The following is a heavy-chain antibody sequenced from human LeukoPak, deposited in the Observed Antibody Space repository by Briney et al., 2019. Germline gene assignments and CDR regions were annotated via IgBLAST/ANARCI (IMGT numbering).Heavy chain of an antibody. J-gene: IGHJ4*02. CDR2: IKQDGSEK. V-gene: IGHV3-7*01. D-gene: IGHD3-9*01. CDR1: GFTFSSYW. Sequence: PGGSLRLSCAASGFTFSSYWMSWVRQAPGKGLEWVANIKQDGSEKYYVDSVKGRFTISRDNAKNSLYLQMNSLRAEDTAVYHCARAFGHYYDILTGYSYYFDYWGQGTLVTVSS. CDR3: ARAFGHYYDILTGYSYYFDY.